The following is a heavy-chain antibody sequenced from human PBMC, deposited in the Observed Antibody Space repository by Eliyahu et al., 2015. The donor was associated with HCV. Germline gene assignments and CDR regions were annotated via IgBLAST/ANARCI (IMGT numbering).Heavy chain of an antibody. V-gene: IGHV4-39*01. CDR2: IYYSGST. CDR3: ASRLLTITLPWDKGRDY. CDR1: GXSXSXSXYY. Sequence: QLQLQESGPGLVKPSETLSLTCTXSGXSXSXSXYYWGWIRQPPGKGXEXIGSIYYSGSTYYNPSLKSRVTISVDTSKNQFSLKLSSVTAADTAVYYCASRLLTITLPWDKGRDYWGQGTLVTVSS. D-gene: IGHD1-20*01. J-gene: IGHJ4*02.